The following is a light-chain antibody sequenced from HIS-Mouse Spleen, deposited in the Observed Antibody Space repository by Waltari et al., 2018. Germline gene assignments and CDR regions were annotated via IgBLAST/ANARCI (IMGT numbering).Light chain of an antibody. CDR3: CSYAGSSTWV. CDR2: EGS. CDR1: SSDVGSYNL. J-gene: IGLJ3*02. Sequence: QSALTQPASVSGSPGQSITIPCPGTSSDVGSYNLVSLYQQHPGKAPKLMIYEGSKRPSGVSNRFSGSKSGNTASLTISGLQAEDEADYYCCSYAGSSTWVFGGGTKLTVL. V-gene: IGLV2-23*01.